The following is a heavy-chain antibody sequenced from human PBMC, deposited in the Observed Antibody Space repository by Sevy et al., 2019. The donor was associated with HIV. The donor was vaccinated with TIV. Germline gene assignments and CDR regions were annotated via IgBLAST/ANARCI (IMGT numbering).Heavy chain of an antibody. CDR1: GYTFTSYY. J-gene: IGHJ3*02. Sequence: ASVKVSCKASGYTFTSYYMHWVRQAPGQGLEWIGIINPSDGSTSYAQKFQGRVTMTRDTSTSTVYMELSSLRSEDTAMYYCARDHTVIGSNWYGAFDIWGQGTMVTVSS. D-gene: IGHD6-13*01. CDR2: INPSDGST. V-gene: IGHV1-46*01. CDR3: ARDHTVIGSNWYGAFDI.